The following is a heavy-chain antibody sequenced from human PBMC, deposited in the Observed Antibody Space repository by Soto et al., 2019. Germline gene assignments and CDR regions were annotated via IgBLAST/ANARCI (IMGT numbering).Heavy chain of an antibody. J-gene: IGHJ4*02. V-gene: IGHV1-8*01. D-gene: IGHD2-21*02. Sequence: QVQLVQSGAEVKKPGASVKVSCKASGYTFASYDINWVRQAPGQGLEWMGWMNPHSGNKGYAQKFQGRVTMTRNTSISTAYMELSSLRFEDTAVYYCARETAAQLGLGYWGQGILVTVSS. CDR3: ARETAAQLGLGY. CDR2: MNPHSGNK. CDR1: GYTFASYD.